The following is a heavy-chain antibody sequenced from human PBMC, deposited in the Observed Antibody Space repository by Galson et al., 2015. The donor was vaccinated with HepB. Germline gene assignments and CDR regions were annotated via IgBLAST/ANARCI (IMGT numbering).Heavy chain of an antibody. CDR2: TYYRSKWYI. CDR3: TRNLTP. Sequence: CAISGDSVSSTTTSWNWIRQSPSRGLEWLGRTYYRSKWYIDYAVSVKSRLTITPDTSKNQFSLQLNSVTPEDTAVYYCTRNLTPWGRGILVTVSS. J-gene: IGHJ5*02. D-gene: IGHD3-16*01. V-gene: IGHV6-1*01. CDR1: GDSVSSTTTS.